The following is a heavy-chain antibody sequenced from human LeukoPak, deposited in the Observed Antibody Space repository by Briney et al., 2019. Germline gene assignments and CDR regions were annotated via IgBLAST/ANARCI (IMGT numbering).Heavy chain of an antibody. CDR3: ATTRGTSWYFDY. CDR1: GFTFSNYA. Sequence: GGSLGLSCAASGFTFSNYALSWVRQAPGKGLEWVSLISTSGANAYYPDSVKGRFTLSRDNSKNTLYLQMNSLRAEDTAVYYCATTRGTSWYFDYWGQGTLVTASS. V-gene: IGHV3-23*01. CDR2: ISTSGANA. J-gene: IGHJ4*02. D-gene: IGHD6-13*01.